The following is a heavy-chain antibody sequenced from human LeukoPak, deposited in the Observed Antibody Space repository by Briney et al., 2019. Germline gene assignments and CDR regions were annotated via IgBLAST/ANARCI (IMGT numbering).Heavy chain of an antibody. V-gene: IGHV4-4*07. CDR3: ARDRDLGYCSSTSCRLGMDV. J-gene: IGHJ6*04. CDR2: IYTSGST. Sequence: SETLSLTCTVSGGSISSYYWSWIRQPAGKGLEWIGRIYTSGSTNYNPSLKSRVTISVDTSKNQFSLKLSSVTAADTAVYYCARDRDLGYCSSTSCRLGMDVWGKGTTVTISS. D-gene: IGHD2-2*01. CDR1: GGSISSYY.